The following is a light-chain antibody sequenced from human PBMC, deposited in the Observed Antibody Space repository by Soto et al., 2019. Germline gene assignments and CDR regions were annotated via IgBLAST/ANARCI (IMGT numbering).Light chain of an antibody. CDR3: QQGYSTPLT. V-gene: IGKV1-39*01. Sequence: DIQMTQSPSSLSASVGDRVTITCRASQSISTYLNWYQQKPGKAPKVLIYAASSLQSGVTSRFSGSGAGTDFTLTISSLQPEDFATYYCQQGYSTPLTFGGGTKVEIK. CDR2: AAS. J-gene: IGKJ4*01. CDR1: QSISTY.